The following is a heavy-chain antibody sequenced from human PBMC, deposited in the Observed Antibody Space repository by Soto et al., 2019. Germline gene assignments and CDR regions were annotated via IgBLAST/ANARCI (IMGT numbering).Heavy chain of an antibody. CDR2: ISYDETNK. CDR3: AKDRAAGPYYYHGMDV. D-gene: IGHD2-15*01. V-gene: IGHV3-30*18. Sequence: GGSLRLSCAASGFTFSNYAMHWVRQAPGKGLEWVTVISYDETNKDYADSVKGRFTISRDNSKNTLYLQMNSLRGEDTAVYFCAKDRAAGPYYYHGMDVWGQGTTVTVSS. CDR1: GFTFSNYA. J-gene: IGHJ6*02.